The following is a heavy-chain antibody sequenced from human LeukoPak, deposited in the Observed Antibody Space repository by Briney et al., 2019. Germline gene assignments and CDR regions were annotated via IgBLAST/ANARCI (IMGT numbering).Heavy chain of an antibody. CDR1: GGTFSSYA. V-gene: IGHV1-69*06. J-gene: IGHJ3*02. CDR3: ARGEVVPAAIGAFDI. Sequence: GASVKVSCKASGGTFSSYAISWVRQAPGQGLEGMGGIIPIFGAANYAQKFQGRVTITADKSTSTAYMGLSSLTSEDTAVYYCARGEVVPAAIGAFDIWGQGTMVTVSS. CDR2: IIPIFGAA. D-gene: IGHD2-2*01.